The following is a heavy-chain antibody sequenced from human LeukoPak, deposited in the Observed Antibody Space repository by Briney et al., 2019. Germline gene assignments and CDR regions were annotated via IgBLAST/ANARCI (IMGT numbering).Heavy chain of an antibody. CDR3: ARMYYDSNASPFDY. J-gene: IGHJ4*02. Sequence: GGPLRLSCAASGFHISSDWMSWVRQAPGKGLEWVANIKQDGSEKYHVDSVKGRFTISRDNAKNSLYLQMNSLRAEDAAVYYCARMYYDSNASPFDYWGQGTLVTVSS. CDR2: IKQDGSEK. D-gene: IGHD3-16*01. V-gene: IGHV3-7*04. CDR1: GFHISSDW.